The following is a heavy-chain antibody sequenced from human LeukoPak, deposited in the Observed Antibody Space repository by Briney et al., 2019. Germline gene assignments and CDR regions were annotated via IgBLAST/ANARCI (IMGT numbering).Heavy chain of an antibody. D-gene: IGHD6-13*01. CDR2: ISYDGSNK. V-gene: IGHV3-30*18. CDR1: GFTFSHYG. Sequence: GRSLRLSCAASGFTFSHYGMHWVRQAPGKGLEWVAVISYDGSNKYYADSVKGRFTISRDNSKNTLYLQMNSLRAEDTAVYYCAKVFYSSSLFDYWGQGTLVTVSS. J-gene: IGHJ4*02. CDR3: AKVFYSSSLFDY.